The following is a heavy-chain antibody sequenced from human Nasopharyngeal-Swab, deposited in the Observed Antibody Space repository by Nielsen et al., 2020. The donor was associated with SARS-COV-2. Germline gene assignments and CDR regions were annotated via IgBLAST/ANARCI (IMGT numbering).Heavy chain of an antibody. J-gene: IGHJ5*02. D-gene: IGHD2-15*01. Sequence: ASVKVSCKASGYTFTRYYIHWVRQAPGQGLEWMGIINPGGGSARYSQNFQGRVTMTRDTSTSTVYMELSSLRSEDTAVYYCARGGDPREVVAATDCFDPWGQGTRVTFSS. CDR3: ARGGDPREVVAATDCFDP. CDR2: INPGGGSA. V-gene: IGHV1-46*01. CDR1: GYTFTRYY.